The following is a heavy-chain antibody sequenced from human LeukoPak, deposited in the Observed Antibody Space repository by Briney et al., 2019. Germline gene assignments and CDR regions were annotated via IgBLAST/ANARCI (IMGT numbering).Heavy chain of an antibody. CDR1: GFTFSSYA. Sequence: GGSLRLSCAASGFTFSSYAMSWVRQAPGKGLEWVSAISGSGGSTYYADSVKGRFTISRDNSKNTLYLQMNSLRAEDTAVYYRAKDPDDDGAFDIRGQGTMVTVSS. J-gene: IGHJ3*02. V-gene: IGHV3-23*01. CDR2: ISGSGGST. D-gene: IGHD1-1*01. CDR3: AKDPDDDGAFDI.